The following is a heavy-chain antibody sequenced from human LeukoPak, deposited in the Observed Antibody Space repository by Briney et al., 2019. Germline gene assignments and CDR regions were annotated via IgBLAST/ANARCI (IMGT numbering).Heavy chain of an antibody. Sequence: GGSLRLSCAASGFTFSSYAMHWVRQAPGKGLEWVAVIWYDGSNKYYADSVKGRFTISRDNSKNTLYLQMNSLRAEDTAVYYCARGIIPGTTLDYWGQGTLVTVSS. D-gene: IGHD1-14*01. J-gene: IGHJ4*02. CDR1: GFTFSSYA. CDR3: ARGIIPGTTLDY. V-gene: IGHV3-33*08. CDR2: IWYDGSNK.